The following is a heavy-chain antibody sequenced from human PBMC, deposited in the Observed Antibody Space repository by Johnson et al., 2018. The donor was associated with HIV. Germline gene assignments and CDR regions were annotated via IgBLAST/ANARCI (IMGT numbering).Heavy chain of an antibody. Sequence: VLLVESGGGVVRPGGSLRLSWAASGSTFDDHGLSWVRQAPGTGLEGVSGRTWHGGSTVYAAPGKGRFTISRDNAKNSLYLQTKSLRAEDPALYYCARDMRWSKAFDIWGQGTMVTVSS. CDR3: ARDMRWSKAFDI. D-gene: IGHD3-3*01. J-gene: IGHJ3*02. V-gene: IGHV3-20*04. CDR1: GSTFDDHG. CDR2: RTWHGGST.